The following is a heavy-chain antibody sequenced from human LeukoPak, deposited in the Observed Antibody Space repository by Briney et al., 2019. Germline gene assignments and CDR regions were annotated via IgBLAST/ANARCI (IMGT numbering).Heavy chain of an antibody. V-gene: IGHV1-69*06. CDR1: GGTFSNYA. CDR2: IIPIFGTA. CDR3: ARGGYCSGGSCYPIDY. J-gene: IGHJ4*02. Sequence: SVKVSCKASGGTFSNYAISWVRQAPGQGLEWMGRIIPIFGTANYAQKFQGRVTITADKSTSTAYMELSSLRSEDTAVYYCARGGYCSGGSCYPIDYWGQGTLVTVSS. D-gene: IGHD2-15*01.